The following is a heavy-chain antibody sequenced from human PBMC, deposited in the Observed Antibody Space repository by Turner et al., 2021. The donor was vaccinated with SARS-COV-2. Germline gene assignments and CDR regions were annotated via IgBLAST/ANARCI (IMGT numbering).Heavy chain of an antibody. J-gene: IGHJ6*02. CDR3: ATTNAIFGVVTNYSYYYGMDV. D-gene: IGHD3-3*01. V-gene: IGHV1-24*01. Sequence: QVQLVQSGAEVKKPGASVKVSCKVSGYTLTELSMHWVRQAPGKGLEWMGGFDPADVETIYAQKFQGRVTMTEDTSTDTAYMELSSLISEDTAVYYCATTNAIFGVVTNYSYYYGMDVWGQGTTVTVSS. CDR2: FDPADVET. CDR1: GYTLTELS.